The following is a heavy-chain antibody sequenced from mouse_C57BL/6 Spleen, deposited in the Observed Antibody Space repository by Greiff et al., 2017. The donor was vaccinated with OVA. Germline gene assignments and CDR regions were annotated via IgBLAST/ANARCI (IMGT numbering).Heavy chain of an antibody. CDR1: GYTFTSYG. CDR3: ARCPFYYYGSSAYFDY. D-gene: IGHD1-1*01. CDR2: IYIGNGYT. J-gene: IGHJ2*01. V-gene: IGHV1-58*01. Sequence: VQLQQSGAELVRPGSSVKMSCKTSGYTFTSYGINWVKQRPGQGLEWIGYIYIGNGYTEYNEKFKGKATLTSDTSSSTAYMQLSSLTSEDSAIYFCARCPFYYYGSSAYFDYWGQGTTLTVSS.